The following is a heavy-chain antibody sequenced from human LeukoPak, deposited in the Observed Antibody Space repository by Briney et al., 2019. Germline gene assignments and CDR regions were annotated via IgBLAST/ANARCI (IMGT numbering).Heavy chain of an antibody. V-gene: IGHV3-30*18. CDR2: ISYDGSNK. CDR3: AKTGAKGGSYFDYYYGMDV. Sequence: GGSLRLSCAASGFTFSSYGMHWVRQAPGKGLEWVAVISYDGSNKYYADSVKGRFTISRDNSKNTLYLQMNSLRAEDTAVYYCAKTGAKGGSYFDYYYGMDVWGQGTTVTVSS. CDR1: GFTFSSYG. J-gene: IGHJ6*02. D-gene: IGHD1-26*01.